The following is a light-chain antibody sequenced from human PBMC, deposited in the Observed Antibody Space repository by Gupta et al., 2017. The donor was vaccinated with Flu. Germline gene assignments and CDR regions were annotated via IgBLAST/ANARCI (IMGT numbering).Light chain of an antibody. V-gene: IGKV3-11*01. CDR3: QQRSNWPQVT. Sequence: EIVLTQSTATLSLSPGERATLSCRASQSVSSYLAWYQQKPGQAPRLLIYDASNRATGIPARFSGSGAGTDFTLTISSLEPEDFAVDYCQQRSNWPQVTFGQGTRLEIK. CDR1: QSVSSY. CDR2: DAS. J-gene: IGKJ5*01.